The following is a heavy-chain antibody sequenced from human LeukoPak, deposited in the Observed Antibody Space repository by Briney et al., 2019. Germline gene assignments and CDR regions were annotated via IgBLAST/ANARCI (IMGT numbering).Heavy chain of an antibody. CDR1: GGSISSSSYY. Sequence: SETLSLTCTVSGGSISSSSYYWGWIRQPPGKGLEWIGSIYCSGSTYYNPSLKSRVTISVDTSKNQFSLKLSSVTAADTAVYYCARVPPNIVVVPAANAFDFWGQGTMVTVSS. D-gene: IGHD2-2*01. CDR2: IYCSGST. J-gene: IGHJ3*01. V-gene: IGHV4-39*01. CDR3: ARVPPNIVVVPAANAFDF.